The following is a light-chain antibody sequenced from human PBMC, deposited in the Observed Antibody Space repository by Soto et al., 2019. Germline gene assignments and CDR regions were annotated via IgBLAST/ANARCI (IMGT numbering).Light chain of an antibody. Sequence: EIVKTQSPATLSVYPGERATLSCRASQSISSNLAWSQQKPGQAPRLLIYHSSTRATGVPARFSGSGSGTEFTLTISSLQSEDFAVYYCQQYNNWPRTFGQGTKVDIK. V-gene: IGKV3-15*01. CDR2: HSS. CDR3: QQYNNWPRT. J-gene: IGKJ1*01. CDR1: QSISSN.